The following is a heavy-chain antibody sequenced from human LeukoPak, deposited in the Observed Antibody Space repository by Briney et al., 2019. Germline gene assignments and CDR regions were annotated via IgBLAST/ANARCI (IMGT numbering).Heavy chain of an antibody. Sequence: GGSLRLSCAASGFTFDNYAMSWVRQTPGKGLEWVAVKLYDGSNKYYADSVKGRFTISRDNSKNTLYLQMNSLRAEDTAVYYCAKDKSVHSRYYYYGMDVWGQGTTVTVSS. CDR3: AKDKSVHSRYYYYGMDV. V-gene: IGHV3-30*18. J-gene: IGHJ6*02. CDR2: KLYDGSNK. CDR1: GFTFDNYA. D-gene: IGHD6-13*01.